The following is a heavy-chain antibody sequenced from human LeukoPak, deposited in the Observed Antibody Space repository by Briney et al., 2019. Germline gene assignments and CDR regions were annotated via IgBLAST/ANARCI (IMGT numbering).Heavy chain of an antibody. Sequence: SETLSLTCAVYGGSFSGYYWSWIRQPPGKGLEWIGEINHSGSTNYNPSLKSRVTISVDTSKNQFSLRLSSVTAADTAVYFCAREVGRKGVDYWGQGTLATVSS. CDR2: INHSGST. J-gene: IGHJ4*02. CDR3: AREVGRKGVDY. V-gene: IGHV4-34*01. CDR1: GGSFSGYY. D-gene: IGHD3-10*01.